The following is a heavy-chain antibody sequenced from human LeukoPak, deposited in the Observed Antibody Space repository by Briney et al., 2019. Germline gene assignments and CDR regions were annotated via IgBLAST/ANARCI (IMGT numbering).Heavy chain of an antibody. D-gene: IGHD1-14*01. Sequence: SETLSLTCTVSGASLRTDTYYWGWIRQPPGKGLEWIGTIYYSESVSYNPSLKSRVSLSIDTSKNQFSLKMKSVTAADTAMYYCARDGIQRNLDYWGQGTLVTVSS. CDR1: GASLRTDTYY. CDR2: IYYSESV. CDR3: ARDGIQRNLDY. V-gene: IGHV4-39*07. J-gene: IGHJ4*02.